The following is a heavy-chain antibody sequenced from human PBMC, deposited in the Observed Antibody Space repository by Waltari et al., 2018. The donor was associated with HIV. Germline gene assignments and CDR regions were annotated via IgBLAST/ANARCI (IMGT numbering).Heavy chain of an antibody. CDR2: TIPILGRA. CDR3: ARARTARYYYDSASFHH. J-gene: IGHJ1*01. Sequence: QVQLVQSGAEVKKPGSSVKVSCKASGGTFSSYTISWVRQAPGQGLEWMGRTIPILGRANYAQKFQGRVTITADKSTSTAYMELSSLRSEDTAVYYCARARTARYYYDSASFHHWGQGTLVTVSS. CDR1: GGTFSSYT. D-gene: IGHD3-22*01. V-gene: IGHV1-69*08.